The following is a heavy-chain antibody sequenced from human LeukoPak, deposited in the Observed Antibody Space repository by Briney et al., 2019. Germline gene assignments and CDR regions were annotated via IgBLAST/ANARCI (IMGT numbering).Heavy chain of an antibody. D-gene: IGHD1-26*01. CDR1: GGSTSSGSYY. J-gene: IGHJ4*02. Sequence: SQTLSLTCTDSGGSTSSGSYYWSWIRQPAGKGLEWIGRIYTSGSTNYNPSLKSRVTISVDTSKNQFSLKLSSVTAADTAVYYCARDRVGAADYWGQGTLVTVSS. CDR2: IYTSGST. CDR3: ARDRVGAADY. V-gene: IGHV4-61*02.